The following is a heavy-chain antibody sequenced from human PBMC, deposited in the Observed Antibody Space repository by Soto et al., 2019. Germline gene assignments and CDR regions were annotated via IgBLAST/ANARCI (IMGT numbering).Heavy chain of an antibody. CDR2: ISSRGGTT. V-gene: IGHV3-23*01. Sequence: EVQLLESGGGLEQPGGSLRLSCAASGFTFSAYVMTCVRQAPGKGLEWVATISSRGGTTYYTDSVKGRFTISRDNSKSTVYLQMNSLRAEDTAVYYCAKDPTETTTNMGPDYFDYWGQGTLVTVSS. CDR1: GFTFSAYV. D-gene: IGHD4-4*01. CDR3: AKDPTETTTNMGPDYFDY. J-gene: IGHJ4*02.